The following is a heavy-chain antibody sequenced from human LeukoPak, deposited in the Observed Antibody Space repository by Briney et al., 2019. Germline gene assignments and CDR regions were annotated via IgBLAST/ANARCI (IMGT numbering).Heavy chain of an antibody. CDR2: IYTSGNT. J-gene: IGHJ5*02. D-gene: IGHD1-14*01. Sequence: SETLSLTCTVSSGSMSGYSWSWIRQSAGKGLEWIGRIYTSGNTDYNPSFKSRVTLSIDTSKKQFSLKLASLTAADTAVYYCARDNPAGPWGQGTLVTVSS. CDR3: ARDNPAGP. CDR1: SGSMSGYS. V-gene: IGHV4-4*07.